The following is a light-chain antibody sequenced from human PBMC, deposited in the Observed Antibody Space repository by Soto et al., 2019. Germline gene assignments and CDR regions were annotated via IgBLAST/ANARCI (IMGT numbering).Light chain of an antibody. CDR1: QSVGSN. CDR3: QQYTNWTIT. Sequence: EVVMTQSPATLSLSPGERATLSCRASQSVGSNFLAWYQQKPGQAPRLLIYGISTRATGVPARFSGSGSGTEFTLTISSLQSEDFAVYYCQQYTNWTITFGQGTRLEIK. J-gene: IGKJ5*01. CDR2: GIS. V-gene: IGKV3-15*01.